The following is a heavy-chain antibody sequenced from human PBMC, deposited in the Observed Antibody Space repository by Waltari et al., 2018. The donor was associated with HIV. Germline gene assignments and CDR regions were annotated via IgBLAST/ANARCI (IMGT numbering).Heavy chain of an antibody. Sequence: EVQLVESGGGLVQPGGSLKLSCAASGFSFSGSAMHWVRQASGKGLGVVGRIRGKPNSDATAYAESLKGSFTISRDDSKNTAYLQMNSLKAEDTAVYYCTKSVGYSARGWFDPWGQGTLVTVSS. CDR2: IRGKPNSDAT. J-gene: IGHJ5*02. V-gene: IGHV3-73*01. D-gene: IGHD5-18*01. CDR3: TKSVGYSARGWFDP. CDR1: GFSFSGSA.